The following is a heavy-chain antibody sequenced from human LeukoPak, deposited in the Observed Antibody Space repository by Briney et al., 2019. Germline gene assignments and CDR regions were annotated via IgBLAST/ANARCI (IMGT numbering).Heavy chain of an antibody. J-gene: IGHJ4*02. CDR3: ARLRDGDCIDY. D-gene: IGHD2-21*02. V-gene: IGHV5-51*01. Sequence: GESLKISCEGSGYRFTNHWIGWVRQMPGKGLEWMGFIHPDDSDTRYSPSFEDQVTMSADKFSHTAYLQWSSLQASDTAMYYCARLRDGDCIDYWGQGTLFTVSS. CDR2: IHPDDSDT. CDR1: GYRFTNHW.